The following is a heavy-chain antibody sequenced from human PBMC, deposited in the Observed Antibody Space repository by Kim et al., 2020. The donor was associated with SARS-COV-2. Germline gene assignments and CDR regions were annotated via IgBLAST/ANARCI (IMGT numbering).Heavy chain of an antibody. J-gene: IGHJ4*02. V-gene: IGHV3-64D*09. D-gene: IGHD4-17*01. CDR1: GFTFSSYA. CDR2: ISSNGGST. CDR3: VKDLAVRPRLATPLGDDY. Sequence: GGSLRLSCSASGFTFSSYAMHWVRQAPGKGLEYVSAISSNGGSTYYADSVKGRFTISRDNSKNTLYLQMSSLRAEDTAVYYCVKDLAVRPRLATPLGDDYWGQGTLVTVSS.